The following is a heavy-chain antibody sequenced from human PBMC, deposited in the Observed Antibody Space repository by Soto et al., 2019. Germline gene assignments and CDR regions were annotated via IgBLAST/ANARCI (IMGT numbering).Heavy chain of an antibody. J-gene: IGHJ4*01. CDR2: ISAGGGGT. Sequence: PGGSLRLSCAGSGLTLTRSAVSWVRQAPGKGLEWVSGISAGGGGTYYADSVKGRFTISRDISKNTVYLQMNGLRVEDTAVYYCAKDMGQWAETFDYWGHGTLVTVSS. CDR1: GLTLTRSA. D-gene: IGHD6-19*01. CDR3: AKDMGQWAETFDY. V-gene: IGHV3-23*01.